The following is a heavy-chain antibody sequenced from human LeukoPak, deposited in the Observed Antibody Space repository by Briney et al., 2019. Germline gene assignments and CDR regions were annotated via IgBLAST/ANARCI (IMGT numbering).Heavy chain of an antibody. V-gene: IGHV3-66*01. CDR1: GFTVSSNY. D-gene: IGHD6-19*01. Sequence: GGSLRLSCAASGFTVSSNYMSWVRQAPGKGLEWVSVIYSGGSTYYADSVKGRFTISRDNSKNTLYLQMKSLRAEDTAVYYCARKRNLEIAVAGTIFYYWGQGTLVTVSS. J-gene: IGHJ4*02. CDR2: IYSGGST. CDR3: ARKRNLEIAVAGTIFYY.